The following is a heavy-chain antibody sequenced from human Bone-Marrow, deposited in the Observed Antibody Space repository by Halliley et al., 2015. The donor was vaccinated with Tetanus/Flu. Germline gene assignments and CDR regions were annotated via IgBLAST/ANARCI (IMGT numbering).Heavy chain of an antibody. CDR3: ARSRGGDWGPTPCHFFYGMDV. CDR2: IYRGGPT. V-gene: IGHV4-31*01. J-gene: IGHJ6*02. D-gene: IGHD3-16*01. CDR1: GGSISSAGYY. Sequence: LVKPSETLSLTCTVSGGSISSAGYYWSWIRQHPGKGLEWIGYIYRGGPTHYNPSLKSLATISADTSKNQFSLRLSSVTAADTAVYSCARSRGGDWGPTPCHFFYGMDVWGQGTTVTVSS.